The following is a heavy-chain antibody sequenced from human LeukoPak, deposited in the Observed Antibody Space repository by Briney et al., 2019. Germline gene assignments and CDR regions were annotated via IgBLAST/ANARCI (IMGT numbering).Heavy chain of an antibody. Sequence: SETLSLTCAVYGGSFSNYYWSWIRQPPGKGLEWIGEINHSGSTNYSPSLKSRVTISLDTSRNQSSLKLNSVTAADTAVYYCAKSNGYGLIDIWGQGTMVTVSS. CDR2: INHSGST. J-gene: IGHJ3*02. D-gene: IGHD3-22*01. V-gene: IGHV4-34*01. CDR1: GGSFSNYY. CDR3: AKSNGYGLIDI.